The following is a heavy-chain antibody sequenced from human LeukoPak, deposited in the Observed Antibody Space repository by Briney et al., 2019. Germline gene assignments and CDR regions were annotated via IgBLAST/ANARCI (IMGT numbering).Heavy chain of an antibody. CDR1: GFTFSRYA. Sequence: PGGSLRLSCAACGFTFSRYAMHWVRQATGRGLEWVAVISYDGSNKYYADSVKGRFTIYRDNSENTLYLQMNSLRAEDTAVYYCARDGGDIVVVPAADYYYYYGMDVWGQGTTVTVSS. CDR3: ARDGGDIVVVPAADYYYYYGMDV. D-gene: IGHD2-2*01. CDR2: ISYDGSNK. V-gene: IGHV3-30-3*01. J-gene: IGHJ6*02.